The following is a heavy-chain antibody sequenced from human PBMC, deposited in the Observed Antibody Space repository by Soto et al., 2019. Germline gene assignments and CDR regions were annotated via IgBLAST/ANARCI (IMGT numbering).Heavy chain of an antibody. J-gene: IGHJ4*02. V-gene: IGHV4-31*03. Sequence: SETLSLTCTVSDDSISSGGHYWSWIRQLPGRGLEWIGYIYYSETTYYNPSLKSRVTISVDTSKNQFSLRLNSVTAADTAVYYCARGPVDMAATDSYYFDYWGQGTLVTVSS. CDR1: DDSISSGGHY. CDR2: IYYSETT. D-gene: IGHD1-26*01. CDR3: ARGPVDMAATDSYYFDY.